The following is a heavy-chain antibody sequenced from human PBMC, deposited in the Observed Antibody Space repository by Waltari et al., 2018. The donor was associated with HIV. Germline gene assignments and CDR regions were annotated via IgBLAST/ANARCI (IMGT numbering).Heavy chain of an antibody. CDR3: ARGTFYDDEVGAHRYRPFDA. D-gene: IGHD3-16*01. CDR1: GGDFSDYG. V-gene: IGHV1-69*01. J-gene: IGHJ4*02. Sequence: QVRLVQSGPEVKRTGSSVRVSCKSSGGDFSDYGISWLRQGPGQGLQWMGGIIPYFGFANTAETLRARVSIEADESKNTVYLELRSLTVQDSATYFCARGTFYDDEVGAHRYRPFDAWGQGTPVSVSS. CDR2: IIPYFGFA.